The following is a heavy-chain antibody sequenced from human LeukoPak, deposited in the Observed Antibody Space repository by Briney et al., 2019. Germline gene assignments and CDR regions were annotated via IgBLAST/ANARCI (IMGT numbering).Heavy chain of an antibody. Sequence: SETLSLTCTVSGGSITSSDYYWSWIRQPPGKGLEWIGYIYYNGNTYYNPSLKSRVTISVDTSKNQFSLKLSSVTAADTAVYYCARWSIAAAGVPYYYYYMDVWGKGTTVTVSS. CDR2: IYYNGNT. V-gene: IGHV4-30-4*02. CDR1: GGSITSSDYY. D-gene: IGHD6-13*01. J-gene: IGHJ6*03. CDR3: ARWSIAAAGVPYYYYYMDV.